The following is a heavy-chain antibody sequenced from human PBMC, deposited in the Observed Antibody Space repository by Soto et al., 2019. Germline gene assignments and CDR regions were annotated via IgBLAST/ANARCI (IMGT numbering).Heavy chain of an antibody. J-gene: IGHJ4*02. Sequence: GGSLRLSCAASGFTFSSYAMSWVRQAPGKGLEWVSAISGSGGSTYYADSVKGRFTISRDNSKNTLYLQMNSLRAEDTAVYYCAKDLGIAEAEPYYFDYWGQGTLVTVSS. D-gene: IGHD6-13*01. CDR2: ISGSGGST. V-gene: IGHV3-23*01. CDR1: GFTFSSYA. CDR3: AKDLGIAEAEPYYFDY.